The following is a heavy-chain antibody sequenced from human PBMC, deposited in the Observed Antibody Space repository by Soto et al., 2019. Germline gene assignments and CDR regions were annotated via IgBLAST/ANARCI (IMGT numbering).Heavy chain of an antibody. CDR1: GFTFSSYG. J-gene: IGHJ4*02. V-gene: IGHV3-30*18. CDR3: AKAPYYDSSGYSESALGEIDY. D-gene: IGHD3-22*01. Sequence: GGSLRLSCAASGFTFSSYGMHWVRQAPGKGLEWVAVISYDGSNKYYADSVKGRFTISRDNSKNTLYLQMNSLRAEDTAVYYCAKAPYYDSSGYSESALGEIDYWGQGTLVTVSS. CDR2: ISYDGSNK.